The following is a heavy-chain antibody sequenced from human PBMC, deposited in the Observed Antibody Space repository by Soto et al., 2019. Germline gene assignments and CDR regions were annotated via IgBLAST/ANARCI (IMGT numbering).Heavy chain of an antibody. D-gene: IGHD1-26*01. CDR1: GGSVSSDSYH. V-gene: IGHV4-61*01. Sequence: QVQLQESGPGLVKPSETLSLSCTVSGGSVSSDSYHWCWIRQPPGKGLEWIGNIYYSGSTNYNPSLKSRVTISLDTSKNQFSLKLSSVTAADTAFYYCATRVGATPPRTWGQGTLVIVSS. J-gene: IGHJ5*02. CDR3: ATRVGATPPRT. CDR2: IYYSGST.